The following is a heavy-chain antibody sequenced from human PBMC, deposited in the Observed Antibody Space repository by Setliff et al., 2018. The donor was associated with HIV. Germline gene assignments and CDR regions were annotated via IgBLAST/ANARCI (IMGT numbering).Heavy chain of an antibody. V-gene: IGHV4-39*07. Sequence: PSETLSLTCTVSGGSFSSSSYYWGWIRQPPGKGLEWIGNIYYSGSTYYNPSLRSRVTISKDTSKNQFSLRLTSVTAADTAVYYCARDTYDSRGYFFGYWGQGTLVTVSS. CDR1: GGSFSSSSYY. CDR2: IYYSGST. J-gene: IGHJ4*02. CDR3: ARDTYDSRGYFFGY. D-gene: IGHD3-22*01.